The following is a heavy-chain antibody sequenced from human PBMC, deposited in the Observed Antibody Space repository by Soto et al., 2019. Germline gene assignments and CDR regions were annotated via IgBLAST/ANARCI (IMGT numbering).Heavy chain of an antibody. J-gene: IGHJ4*02. D-gene: IGHD6-19*01. V-gene: IGHV3-33*01. CDR1: GFTFSNYG. CDR2: IWYDGSNK. CDR3: ARLGSGWSTDY. Sequence: GGSLRLSCAASGFTFSNYGMHWVRQAPGKGLEWVAVIWYDGSNKYYADSVKGRFTISRDNSKNTVYLQMNSLRAEDTAVYYCARLGSGWSTDYWGPGTLVTVS.